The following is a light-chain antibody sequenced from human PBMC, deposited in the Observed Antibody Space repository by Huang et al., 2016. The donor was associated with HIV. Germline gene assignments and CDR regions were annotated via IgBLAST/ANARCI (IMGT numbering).Light chain of an antibody. CDR1: QSVSRK. Sequence: EIVLTQSPATLSVSPGERATLSCRASQSVSRKLAWYQHKPGQAPRLLIHGASTRDTGVPARCSGSGSGTEFTLTISSLQSEDFAVYYCQQYDNWPPYTFGQGTKLEIK. CDR3: QQYDNWPPYT. CDR2: GAS. J-gene: IGKJ2*01. V-gene: IGKV3-15*01.